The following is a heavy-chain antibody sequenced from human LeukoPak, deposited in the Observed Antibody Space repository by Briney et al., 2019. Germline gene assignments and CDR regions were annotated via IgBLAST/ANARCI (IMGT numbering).Heavy chain of an antibody. V-gene: IGHV4-59*01. CDR3: ARRRSFDY. CDR2: IYYSGST. CDR1: GGSIGSYY. J-gene: IGHJ4*02. Sequence: SSETLSLTCTVSGGSIGSYYWSWIRQPPGKGLEWIGYIYYSGSTNYNPSLKSRVTISVDTSKNQFSLKRSSVTAADTAVYYCARRRSFDYWGQGTLVTVSS.